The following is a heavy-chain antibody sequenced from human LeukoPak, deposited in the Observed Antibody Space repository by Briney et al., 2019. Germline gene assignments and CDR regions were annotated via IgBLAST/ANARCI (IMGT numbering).Heavy chain of an antibody. J-gene: IGHJ4*02. D-gene: IGHD6-13*01. CDR1: GYTFTGYY. CDR2: INPNSGGT. V-gene: IGHV1-2*02. Sequence: GASVKVSCKATGYTFTGYYMHWVRQAPGQGLEWMGWINPNSGGTNYAQKFQGRVTMTRDTSISTAYMELSRLRSDDTAVYYCAGRLAAAGTRASEYFDYWGQGTLVTVSS. CDR3: AGRLAAAGTRASEYFDY.